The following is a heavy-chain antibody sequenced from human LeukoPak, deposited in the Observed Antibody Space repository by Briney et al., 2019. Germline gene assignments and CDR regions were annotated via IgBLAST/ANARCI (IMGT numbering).Heavy chain of an antibody. V-gene: IGHV1-18*01. CDR3: ARGIPPGDAFDI. D-gene: IGHD2-2*02. CDR2: ISTYNSNT. CDR1: GYTFTTYG. J-gene: IGHJ3*02. Sequence: ASVKVSCKASGYTFTTYGINWLRQAPGQGLAWMGWISTYNSNTHYVQKLQGRVTMTTDASTSTAYMELRSLRSDDTAVYYCARGIPPGDAFDIWGQGTMVTVSS.